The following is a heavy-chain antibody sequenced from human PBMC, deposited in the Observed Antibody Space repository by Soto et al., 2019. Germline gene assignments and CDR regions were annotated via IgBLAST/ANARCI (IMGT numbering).Heavy chain of an antibody. V-gene: IGHV6-1*01. CDR2: TYYRSKWST. CDR1: GGRVSSYRVT. Sequence: SHTLTHIGIISGGRVSSYRVTWNWNRQSPSRGLEWLGRTYYRSKWSTDYAASLKSRITINSDTSKNHFSLQLNSVTPEDTAVYYCARAVDVWFDPWGQGNRVTVS. J-gene: IGHJ5*02. CDR3: ARAVDVWFDP.